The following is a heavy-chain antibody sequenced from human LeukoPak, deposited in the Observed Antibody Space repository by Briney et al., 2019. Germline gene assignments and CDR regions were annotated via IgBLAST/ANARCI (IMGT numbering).Heavy chain of an antibody. D-gene: IGHD3-9*01. CDR1: GGTFSSYA. CDR2: IIPIFGTA. CDR3: AKGNRYFDPTFDI. J-gene: IGHJ3*02. V-gene: IGHV1-69*13. Sequence: ASVKVSCKASGGTFSSYAISWVRQAPGQGLEWMGGIIPIFGTANYAQKFQGRVTITADESTSTAYMELSSLRSEDTAVYYCAKGNRYFDPTFDIWGQGTMVTVSS.